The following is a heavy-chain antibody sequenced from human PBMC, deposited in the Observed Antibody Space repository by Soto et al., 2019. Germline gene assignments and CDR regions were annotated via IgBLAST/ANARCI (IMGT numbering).Heavy chain of an antibody. J-gene: IGHJ6*02. Sequence: SETLSLTCTVSGGSISSGGYYWSWIRQHPGKGLEWIGYIYYSGSTYYNPSLKSRVTISVDTSKNQFSLKLSSVTAADTAVYYCARRYDFWSGYNYGMDGWGQGTTVTVSS. CDR2: IYYSGST. CDR3: ARRYDFWSGYNYGMDG. V-gene: IGHV4-31*03. D-gene: IGHD3-3*01. CDR1: GGSISSGGYY.